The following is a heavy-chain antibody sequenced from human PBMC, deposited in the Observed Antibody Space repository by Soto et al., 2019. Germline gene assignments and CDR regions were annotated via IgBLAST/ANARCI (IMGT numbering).Heavy chain of an antibody. CDR1: GDTFSSYA. D-gene: IGHD5-12*01. CDR3: ARGYTPERVATIPYY. Sequence: QVQLVQSGAEVKKPGSSVKVSCKASGDTFSSYAISWVRQAPGQGLEWMGGIIPIFGTANYAQKFQGRVTITADESTSTAYMELSSLSSEDTAVYYCARGYTPERVATIPYYWGQGTLVTVSS. J-gene: IGHJ4*02. V-gene: IGHV1-69*01. CDR2: IIPIFGTA.